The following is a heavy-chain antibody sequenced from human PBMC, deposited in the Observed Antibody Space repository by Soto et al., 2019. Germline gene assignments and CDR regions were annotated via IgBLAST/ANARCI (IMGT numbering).Heavy chain of an antibody. CDR2: IYSGDTT. Sequence: EVQLVESGGGLIQPGGSLRLSCAASGFTVSSNYMSWVRHAPGKGLEWVSVIYSGDTTYYAESVKGRFTISIDHSNNTLYIQMNRLRAEDTAVYYCARVLRTHYVMEVWGHRTRFPFSS. V-gene: IGHV3-53*01. CDR3: ARVLRTHYVMEV. J-gene: IGHJ6*01. CDR1: GFTVSSNY.